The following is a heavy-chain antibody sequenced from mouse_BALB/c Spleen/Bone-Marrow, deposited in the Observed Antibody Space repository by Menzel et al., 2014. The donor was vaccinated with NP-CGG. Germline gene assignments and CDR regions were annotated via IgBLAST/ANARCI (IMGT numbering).Heavy chain of an antibody. Sequence: VHVQQSGPELVKPGASVKVSCKASGYAFTNYNMHWVKQSREKSLEWIGNIDPYNGGTKYNQKFKGKATMTVDKSSSTAYMHLSSLTSEDAAFYYCARLGTTVVSDYWGQGTTLTVSS. CDR2: IDPYNGGT. V-gene: IGHV1S135*01. J-gene: IGHJ2*01. CDR3: ARLGTTVVSDY. CDR1: GYAFTNYN. D-gene: IGHD1-1*01.